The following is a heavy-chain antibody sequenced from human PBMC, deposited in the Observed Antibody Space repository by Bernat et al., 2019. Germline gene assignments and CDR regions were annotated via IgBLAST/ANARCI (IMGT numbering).Heavy chain of an antibody. CDR2: IWYDGSNK. J-gene: IGHJ5*02. D-gene: IGHD5-24*01. CDR1: GFTFSSYG. V-gene: IGHV3-33*01. CDR3: ARGEMDQRDPRGPDENWFDP. Sequence: QVQLVESGGGVVQPGRSLRLSCAASGFTFSSYGMHWVRQAPGKGLEWVAVIWYDGSNKYYADSVKGRFTISRDNSKNTLYLQMNSLRAEDTAVYYCARGEMDQRDPRGPDENWFDPWGQGTLVTVSS.